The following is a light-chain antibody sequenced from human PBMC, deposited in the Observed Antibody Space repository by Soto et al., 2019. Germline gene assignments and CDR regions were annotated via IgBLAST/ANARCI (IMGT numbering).Light chain of an antibody. J-gene: IGLJ3*02. CDR3: CSYAKNITLV. Sequence: QSALTQPASVSGSPGQSITISCTGTSRDVGNYNLVSWYQQHPGKAPRLMIYEVSKRPSGVSNCFSGSKSGNTASLTISGLQAEDEADYYCCSYAKNITLVFGGGTKLTVL. CDR2: EVS. CDR1: SRDVGNYNL. V-gene: IGLV2-23*02.